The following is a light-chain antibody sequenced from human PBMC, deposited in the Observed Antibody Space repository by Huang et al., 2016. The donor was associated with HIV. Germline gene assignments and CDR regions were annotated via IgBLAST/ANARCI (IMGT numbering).Light chain of an antibody. CDR2: GAS. Sequence: EIVLTQSPGTLSLSPGERATLACRASQSLSSYYLAWYQQKPSQAPRLLIYGASNRATGIPARFSGSGSGTDFSLTISRLEPEDFAEYFCQYYGTSPTWTFGQGTKVEIK. V-gene: IGKV3-20*01. CDR1: QSLSSYY. J-gene: IGKJ1*01. CDR3: QYYGTSPTWT.